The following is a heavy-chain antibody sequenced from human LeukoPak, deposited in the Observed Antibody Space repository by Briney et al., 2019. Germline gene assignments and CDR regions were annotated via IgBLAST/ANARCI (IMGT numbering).Heavy chain of an antibody. CDR1: GDSISSGGLY. V-gene: IGHV4-31*03. CDR2: IYYSGST. CDR3: ARVLYGSGSPYYYYGVDV. J-gene: IGHJ6*02. Sequence: SETLSLTCTVSGDSISSGGLYWSWIRQHPGKGLEWIGYIYYSGSTYYNPSLKSRVTISVERSKNQYSLKLSSVTAADTAVYYCARVLYGSGSPYYYYGVDVWGQGTTVTVSS. D-gene: IGHD3-10*01.